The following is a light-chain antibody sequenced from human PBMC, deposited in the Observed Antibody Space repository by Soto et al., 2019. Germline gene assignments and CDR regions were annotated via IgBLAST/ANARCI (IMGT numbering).Light chain of an antibody. V-gene: IGLV2-14*01. J-gene: IGLJ1*01. Sequence: QSALTQPASLSGSPGQSITISCTGTSSDIGAYDYVSWFQQHPGKAPKLMISEVNNRPSGVSNRFSGSKSGKTAYLTISGLQVEDEVEYFCLSFTTTRLPALGTATKV. CDR2: EVN. CDR1: SSDIGAYDY. CDR3: LSFTTTRLPA.